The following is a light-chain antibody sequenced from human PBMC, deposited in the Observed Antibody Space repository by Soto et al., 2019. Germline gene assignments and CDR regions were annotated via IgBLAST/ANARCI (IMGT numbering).Light chain of an antibody. V-gene: IGKV1-5*03. CDR1: QTISSW. J-gene: IGKJ1*01. CDR2: KAS. Sequence: DIQRTQSTSTLSGSVGDRVTITCRASQTISSWLAWYQQKPGKAPKLLIYKASTLKSGVPSRFSGSGSGTEFTLTISSLQPDDFATYYCQHYNSYSEAFGQGTKVDIK. CDR3: QHYNSYSEA.